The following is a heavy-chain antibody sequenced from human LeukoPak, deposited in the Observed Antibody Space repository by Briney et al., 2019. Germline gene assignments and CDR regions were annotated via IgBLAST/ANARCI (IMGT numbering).Heavy chain of an antibody. D-gene: IGHD3-16*01. J-gene: IGHJ5*02. CDR1: GYTFTSYA. CDR3: ASPVGGSYVNWFDP. CDR2: INTNTGNP. V-gene: IGHV7-4-1*02. Sequence: ASVKVSCKASGYTFTSYAMNWVRQAPGQGLEWMGWINTNTGNPTYAQGFTGRFVFSLDTSVSTAYLQISSLKAEDTAVYYCASPVGGSYVNWFDPWGQGTLVTVSS.